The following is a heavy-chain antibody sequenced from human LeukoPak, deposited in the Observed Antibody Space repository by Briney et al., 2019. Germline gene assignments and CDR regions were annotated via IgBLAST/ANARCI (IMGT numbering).Heavy chain of an antibody. J-gene: IGHJ4*02. CDR1: GFPFTNSA. CDR2: LSGSGDST. Sequence: PGGSLTLSCAASGFPFTNSAMSWVRQAPGKGLEWVSALSGSGDSTYYADSVKGRFTISRDNSKNTLSLQMNSLRAADTALYYCTKGKDDYWGQGTLVTVSS. V-gene: IGHV3-23*01. CDR3: TKGKDDY.